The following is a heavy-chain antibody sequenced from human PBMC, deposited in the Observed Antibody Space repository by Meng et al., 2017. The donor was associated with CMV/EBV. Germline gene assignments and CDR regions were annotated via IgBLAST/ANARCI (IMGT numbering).Heavy chain of an antibody. CDR1: GFTFSSYG. Sequence: GGSLRLSCAASGFTFSSYGMHWVRQAPGKGLEWVAFIRYDGSNKYYADSGKGRFTISRDNSKTTLYLQMNTLRAEETAVYYCAKDLGGHRGYYYDSSGPLPGDYWGQGTLVTVSS. V-gene: IGHV3-30*02. J-gene: IGHJ4*02. CDR2: IRYDGSNK. CDR3: AKDLGGHRGYYYDSSGPLPGDY. D-gene: IGHD3-22*01.